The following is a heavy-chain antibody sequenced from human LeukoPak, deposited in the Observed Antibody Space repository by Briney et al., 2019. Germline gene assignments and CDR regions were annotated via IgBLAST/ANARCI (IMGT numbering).Heavy chain of an antibody. CDR2: INHSGST. J-gene: IGHJ4*02. V-gene: IGHV4-39*01. Sequence: SETLSLTCSVSGVSISSGSNYWGRIRQPPGKGLEWIGEINHSGSTNYNPSLKRRVTISVDTSKNQFSLKLSSVPAADTAVYYCARQPIPASRLDDGSGSYGTGEYYFDYWGQGTLVTVSS. CDR3: ARQPIPASRLDDGSGSYGTGEYYFDY. CDR1: GVSISSGSNY. D-gene: IGHD3-10*01.